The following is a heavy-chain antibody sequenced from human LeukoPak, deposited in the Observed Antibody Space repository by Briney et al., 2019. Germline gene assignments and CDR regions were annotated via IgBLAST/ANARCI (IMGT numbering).Heavy chain of an antibody. J-gene: IGHJ5*02. Sequence: GASVKVSCKASGYTFTGYYMHWVRQAPGQGLEWMGWINPNSGVTNYAQKFQGRVTMTRDTSTSTAYMDLRSLRSDDTALYYCATSITMVRGVIISGDWFDPWGQGTLVTVSS. CDR1: GYTFTGYY. CDR2: INPNSGVT. D-gene: IGHD3-10*01. CDR3: ATSITMVRGVIISGDWFDP. V-gene: IGHV1-2*02.